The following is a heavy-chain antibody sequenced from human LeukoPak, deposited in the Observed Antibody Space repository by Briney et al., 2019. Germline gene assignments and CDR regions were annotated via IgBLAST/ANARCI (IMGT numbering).Heavy chain of an antibody. CDR3: ASHVSYWSGGSCYSSGYYFDY. CDR2: ISGSGGST. J-gene: IGHJ4*02. CDR1: GFTFSSYA. V-gene: IGHV3-23*01. Sequence: GGSLRLSCAASGFTFSSYAMSWVRQAPGKGLEWVSAISGSGGSTYYADSVKGRFTISRDNSKNTLYLQMNSLRAEDTAVYYCASHVSYWSGGSCYSSGYYFDYWGQGTLVTVSS. D-gene: IGHD2-15*01.